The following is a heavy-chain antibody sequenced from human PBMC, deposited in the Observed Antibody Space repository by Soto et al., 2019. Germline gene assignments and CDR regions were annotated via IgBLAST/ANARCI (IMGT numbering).Heavy chain of an antibody. CDR2: IYYSGST. V-gene: IGHV4-59*01. D-gene: IGHD1-26*01. CDR1: GGSISSYY. J-gene: IGHJ4*02. Sequence: QLQLQESGPGLLKPSETLSLTCTVSGGSISSYYWSCSRQPPGKGLEWIGYIYYSGSTNYNPSLKRRVTISGDTSKNQFSLKLSSVTAAYTAVYSCARGGNKGDFDYWGQGTLVTVSS. CDR3: ARGGNKGDFDY.